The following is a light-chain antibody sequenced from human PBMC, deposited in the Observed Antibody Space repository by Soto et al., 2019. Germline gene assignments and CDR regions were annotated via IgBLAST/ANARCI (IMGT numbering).Light chain of an antibody. CDR3: QRYNDFQYI. CDR2: AAS. Sequence: DLQMTQSPSSLSASVGDRVTITCRASQSISSYLNWYQQKPGKAPKFLIFAASSLQSGVPSRFSGSGSGTEFSLTISSLHPDDFATYYCQRYNDFQYIFGQGTRLEMK. CDR1: QSISSY. V-gene: IGKV1-39*01. J-gene: IGKJ2*01.